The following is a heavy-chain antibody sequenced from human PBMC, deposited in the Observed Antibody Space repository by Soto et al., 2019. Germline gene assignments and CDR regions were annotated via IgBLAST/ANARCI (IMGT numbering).Heavy chain of an antibody. J-gene: IGHJ4*02. D-gene: IGHD6-13*01. CDR3: ATTGKSWYEIFFEY. CDR2: IPYSGST. V-gene: IGHV4-31*03. Sequence: TLSLTCTFSGGSISSGGYYCSWFRQRLGKGLEWIGYIPYSGSTYYNPSLKSRTIISVDTSKNQFSLKLRSVTAADTAVYYCATTGKSWYEIFFEYWGQGTLINVSS. CDR1: GGSISSGGYY.